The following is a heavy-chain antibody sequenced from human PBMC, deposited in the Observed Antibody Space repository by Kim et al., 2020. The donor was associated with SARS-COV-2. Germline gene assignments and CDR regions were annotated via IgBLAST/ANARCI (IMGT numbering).Heavy chain of an antibody. CDR3: AKWGSSSTRYGMDV. Sequence: SETLSLTCTVSGVSISSYAWSWIRQPPGKGLEWIGYVYYSGTTNIHPSLKGRATILVDTSKNQLSLKLRSVTAADTAVYYCAKWGSSSTRYGMDVWGQGTTVTVSS. J-gene: IGHJ6*02. D-gene: IGHD1-1*01. CDR1: GVSISSYA. CDR2: VYYSGTT. V-gene: IGHV4-59*13.